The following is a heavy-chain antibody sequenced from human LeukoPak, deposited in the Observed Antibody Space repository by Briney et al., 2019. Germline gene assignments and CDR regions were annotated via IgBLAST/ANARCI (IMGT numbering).Heavy chain of an antibody. Sequence: WVRQVSGKGLKWVSYISSSSSTIYYADSVKGRFTISRDNAKNSLYLQMNSLRAEDTAVYYCASLRGTYSGFNYFDYWGQGTLVTVSS. D-gene: IGHD5-12*01. V-gene: IGHV3-48*01. J-gene: IGHJ4*02. CDR2: ISSSSSTI. CDR3: ASLRGTYSGFNYFDY.